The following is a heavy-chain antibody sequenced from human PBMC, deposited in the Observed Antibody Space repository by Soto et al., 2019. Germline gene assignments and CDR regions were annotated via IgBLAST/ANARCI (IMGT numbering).Heavy chain of an antibody. Sequence: EVQLVESGGGLVKPGGSLRLSCAASGFTFSSYSMNWVRQAPGKGLEWVSSISSSSSYIYYADSVKGRFTISRDNAKNSLYLQMNSLRAEDTAVYYCARDGGDYDGGLPFQYYYYYYGMDVWGQGTTVTVSS. CDR1: GFTFSSYS. D-gene: IGHD4-17*01. J-gene: IGHJ6*02. V-gene: IGHV3-21*01. CDR2: ISSSSSYI. CDR3: ARDGGDYDGGLPFQYYYYYYGMDV.